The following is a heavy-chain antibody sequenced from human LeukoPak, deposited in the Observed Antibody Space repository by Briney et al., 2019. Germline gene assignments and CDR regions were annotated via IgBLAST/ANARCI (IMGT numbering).Heavy chain of an antibody. V-gene: IGHV1-24*01. CDR3: ASPRERYFNFDWLLYKSFDY. D-gene: IGHD3-9*01. CDR1: GYTLTELS. Sequence: ASVKVSCKVSGYTLTELSMHWVRQAPGKGLEWMGGFDPEDGETIYAQKFQGRVTMTEDTSTDTAYMELSSLRSEDTAVYYCASPRERYFNFDWLLYKSFDYWGQGTLVTVSS. J-gene: IGHJ4*02. CDR2: FDPEDGET.